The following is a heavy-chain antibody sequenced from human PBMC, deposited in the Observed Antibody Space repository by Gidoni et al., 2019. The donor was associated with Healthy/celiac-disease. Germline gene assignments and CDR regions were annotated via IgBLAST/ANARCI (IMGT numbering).Heavy chain of an antibody. Sequence: QLQLQESGPGLVKPSETLSLTCTVSGGSISSSGYYWGWIRQPPGKGLEWIGSIYYSGSTYYNPSLKSRVTISVDTSKNQFSLKLSSVTAADTAVYYCARQEYYYDSSGYYYPFDYWGQGTLVTVSS. J-gene: IGHJ4*02. V-gene: IGHV4-39*01. CDR2: IYYSGST. D-gene: IGHD3-22*01. CDR1: GGSISSSGYY. CDR3: ARQEYYYDSSGYYYPFDY.